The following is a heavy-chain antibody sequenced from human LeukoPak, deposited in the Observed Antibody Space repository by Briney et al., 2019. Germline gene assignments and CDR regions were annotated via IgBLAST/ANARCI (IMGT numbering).Heavy chain of an antibody. CDR1: GFTFSSYA. J-gene: IGHJ4*02. Sequence: GGSLRLSCAASGFTFSSYAMHWVRQAPGKGLEWVAVISYDRSNKYYADSVKGRFTISRDNSKNTLYLQMNSLRAEDTAVYYCAREAGYCSGGSCYYFNYWGQGTLVTVSS. CDR3: AREAGYCSGGSCYYFNY. CDR2: ISYDRSNK. V-gene: IGHV3-30-3*01. D-gene: IGHD2-15*01.